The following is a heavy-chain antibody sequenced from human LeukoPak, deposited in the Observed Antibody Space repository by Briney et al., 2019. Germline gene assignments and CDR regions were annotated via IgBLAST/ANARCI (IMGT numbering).Heavy chain of an antibody. CDR1: GGTFSSYA. CDR3: ARDYDILTGSYNWFDP. V-gene: IGHV1-69*06. J-gene: IGHJ5*02. CDR2: IITIFGTA. Sequence: ASVKVSCKASGGTFSSYAISWVRQAPGQGLEWMGGIITIFGTANYAQKFQGRVTITADKSTSIAYMELSSLRSEDTAVYYCARDYDILTGSYNWFDPWGQGTLVTVSS. D-gene: IGHD3-9*01.